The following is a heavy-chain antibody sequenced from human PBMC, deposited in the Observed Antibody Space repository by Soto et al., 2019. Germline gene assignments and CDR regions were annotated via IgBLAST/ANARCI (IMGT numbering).Heavy chain of an antibody. CDR3: ARHEGTNYYDTNGHIDY. V-gene: IGHV5-51*01. Sequence: PGESLKISCTVSGYRFTSYWIGWVRQMPGKGLEWMGIIYPGDSDARYSPSFQGLVTISVDKSIFTAYLQWSSLKASDTAMYFCARHEGTNYYDTNGHIDYWGQGTQVTGSS. J-gene: IGHJ4*02. D-gene: IGHD3-22*01. CDR1: GYRFTSYW. CDR2: IYPGDSDA.